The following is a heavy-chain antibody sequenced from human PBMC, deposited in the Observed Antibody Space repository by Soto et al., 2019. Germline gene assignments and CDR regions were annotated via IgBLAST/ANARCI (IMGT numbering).Heavy chain of an antibody. Sequence: ASVKVSCKASGYTFTSYYMHWVRQAPGQGLEWMGIINPSGGSTSYAQKFQGRLTMTRDTSTSTVYMELSSLRSEDTAVYYCARDLEYYYDSSGYSFDYWGQGTLVTVSS. CDR2: INPSGGST. CDR1: GYTFTSYY. D-gene: IGHD3-22*01. J-gene: IGHJ4*02. V-gene: IGHV1-46*01. CDR3: ARDLEYYYDSSGYSFDY.